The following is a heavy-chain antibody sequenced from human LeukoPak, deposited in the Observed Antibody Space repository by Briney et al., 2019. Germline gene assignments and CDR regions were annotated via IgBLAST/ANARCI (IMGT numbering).Heavy chain of an antibody. Sequence: ASVKVSCKASGYTFTSYGISWVRQAPGQGLEWMGWISAYNGDTNYAQKLQGRVTMTTDTSTSTAYMELRSLRSDDTAVYYCARDDPWGGNSYANGHFDYWGQGTLVTVSS. CDR3: ARDDPWGGNSYANGHFDY. V-gene: IGHV1-18*01. J-gene: IGHJ4*02. CDR1: GYTFTSYG. CDR2: ISAYNGDT. D-gene: IGHD5-18*01.